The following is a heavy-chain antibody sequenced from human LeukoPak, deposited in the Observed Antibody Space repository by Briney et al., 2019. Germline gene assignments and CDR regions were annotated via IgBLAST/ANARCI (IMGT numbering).Heavy chain of an antibody. J-gene: IGHJ5*02. CDR3: ANLDLA. V-gene: IGHV4-34*01. CDR1: GGSFSGYC. CDR2: INHSGST. Sequence: SETLSLTCAVYGGSFSGYCWSWIRQPPGKGLEWIGEINHSGSTNYNPSLKSRVTISVDTSKNQFSLKLSSVTAADTAVYYCANLDLAWGQGTLVTVSS. D-gene: IGHD3/OR15-3a*01.